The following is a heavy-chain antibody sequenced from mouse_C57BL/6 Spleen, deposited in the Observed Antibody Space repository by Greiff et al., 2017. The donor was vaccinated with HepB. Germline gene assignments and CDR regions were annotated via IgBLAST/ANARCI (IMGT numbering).Heavy chain of an antibody. CDR3: TSYYYGSSSDWYFDV. CDR1: GYTFTSYW. CDR2: IYPGNSDT. V-gene: IGHV1-5*01. D-gene: IGHD1-1*01. J-gene: IGHJ1*03. Sequence: VQLQQSGTVLARPGASVKMSCKTSGYTFTSYWMHWVKQRPGQGLEWIGAIYPGNSDTSYNQNFKGKAKLTAVTPASTASMELSSLTTEDSAVYYCTSYYYGSSSDWYFDVWGTGTTVTVSS.